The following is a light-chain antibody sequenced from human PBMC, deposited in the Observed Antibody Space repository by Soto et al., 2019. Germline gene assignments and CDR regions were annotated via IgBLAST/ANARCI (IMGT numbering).Light chain of an antibody. V-gene: IGLV2-14*01. CDR2: EVS. J-gene: IGLJ2*01. CDR1: SSDIGGYNY. Sequence: QSALTQPASVSGSPGQSITISCTGASSDIGGYNYVSWYQVHPGKAPKVMIFEVSDRPSGVSNRFSGSKSGNTASLTISGLQTEDEADYYCSSYTSSGTLVLFGGGTKLTVL. CDR3: SSYTSSGTLVL.